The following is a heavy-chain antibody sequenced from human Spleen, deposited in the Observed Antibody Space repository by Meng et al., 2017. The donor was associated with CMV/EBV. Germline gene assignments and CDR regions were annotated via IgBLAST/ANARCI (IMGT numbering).Heavy chain of an antibody. CDR1: GFIFSSYE. J-gene: IGHJ4*02. CDR3: ARVGLWFGEFSFDY. D-gene: IGHD3-10*01. Sequence: GESLKISCAASGFIFSSYEMNWVRQAPGKGLEWVSYISHNGKSIYYGDSVKGRFTISRDNAKNSLFLQMNTLRAEDTAVYYCARVGLWFGEFSFDYWGQGILVTVSS. CDR2: ISHNGKSI. V-gene: IGHV3-48*03.